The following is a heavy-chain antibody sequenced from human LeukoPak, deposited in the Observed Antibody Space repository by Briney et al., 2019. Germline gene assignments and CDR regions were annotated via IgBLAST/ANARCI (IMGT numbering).Heavy chain of an antibody. Sequence: GGSLSVSCSASGFTFSSYWMHWVRQVPGKGLGWVSRIKTDGSSTSYADSVKGRFTISRDNVKNMLYLHMNSLRVEDTAVYYCAREVYYGSGNWFDRWGQGTLVTVSS. D-gene: IGHD3-10*01. CDR1: GFTFSSYW. V-gene: IGHV3-74*01. CDR3: AREVYYGSGNWFDR. J-gene: IGHJ5*02. CDR2: IKTDGSST.